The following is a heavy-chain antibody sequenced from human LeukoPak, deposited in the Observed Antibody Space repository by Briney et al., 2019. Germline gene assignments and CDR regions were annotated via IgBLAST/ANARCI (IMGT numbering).Heavy chain of an antibody. CDR2: IYYSGST. Sequence: PSETLSLXCTVSGGSISSSSYYWGWIRQPPGKGLEWIGSIYYSGSTYYNPSLKSRFTISVDTSKNQFSLKLSSVTAADTAVYYCARQSDYYGSGSYNYWGQGTLVTVSS. CDR1: GGSISSSSYY. D-gene: IGHD3-10*01. J-gene: IGHJ4*02. V-gene: IGHV4-39*01. CDR3: ARQSDYYGSGSYNY.